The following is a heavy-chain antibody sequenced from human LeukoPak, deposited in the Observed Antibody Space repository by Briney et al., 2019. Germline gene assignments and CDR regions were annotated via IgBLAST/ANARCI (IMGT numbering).Heavy chain of an antibody. CDR1: GGSISSSSYY. CDR2: IYYSGST. CDR3: AISQGSADPHYYGMDV. J-gene: IGHJ6*02. V-gene: IGHV4-39*01. D-gene: IGHD3-3*02. Sequence: SEALSLTGTVIGGSISSSSYYWGWIRQPPGKGLEWIGSIYYSGSTYYNPSVKTPVTISVATSKNQFSLKLPSVTAADTAVYYCAISQGSADPHYYGMDVWGQGTTVTVSS.